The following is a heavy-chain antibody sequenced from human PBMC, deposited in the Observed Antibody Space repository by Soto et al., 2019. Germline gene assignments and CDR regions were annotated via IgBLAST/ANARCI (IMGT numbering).Heavy chain of an antibody. Sequence: EVQLLESGGGLVQDGGSLRLSCASSGFTFTNYAMSWVRQSPGKGRDWVSSISRSGDNTYYADSVKGRFTVSRDNSKDTLYLQMNSLRAEDTAVYYCANGHGYSSGYVPGFDFWGQGTLVTVSS. CDR3: ANGHGYSSGYVPGFDF. J-gene: IGHJ4*02. CDR2: ISRSGDNT. CDR1: GFTFTNYA. D-gene: IGHD5-18*01. V-gene: IGHV3-23*01.